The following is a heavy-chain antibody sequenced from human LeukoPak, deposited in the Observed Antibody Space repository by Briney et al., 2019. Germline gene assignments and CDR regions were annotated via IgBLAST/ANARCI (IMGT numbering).Heavy chain of an antibody. J-gene: IGHJ4*01. V-gene: IGHV3-7*01. D-gene: IGHD6-13*01. CDR1: GFTFSDYW. Sequence: GGSLRLSCEASGFTFSDYWMNWVRQAPGKGPEWVASIRQDGSEKTYVDSVKGRFTISRDNTKNSLSLQLNGLRAEDTAVYYCARDGTAAGLYFDLWGQGTLVTVSS. CDR3: ARDGTAAGLYFDL. CDR2: IRQDGSEK.